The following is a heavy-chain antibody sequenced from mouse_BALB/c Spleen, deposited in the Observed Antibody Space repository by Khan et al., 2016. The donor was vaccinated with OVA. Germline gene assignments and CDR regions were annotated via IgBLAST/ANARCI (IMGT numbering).Heavy chain of an antibody. V-gene: IGHV2-6-5*01. CDR1: GFSSSDYG. CDR2: TWGGGST. Sequence: QVQLKGSEPGLVAPSQNLSITSPVPGFSSSDYGVSCIRQPPGKGLEWLGVTWGGGSTFYTSALKSRLSLSKDNPKSQGFLKMCSLQIDDTAMFYCAKGVWSYYYTLNYWGQGTSVTVSS. J-gene: IGHJ4*01. CDR3: AKGVWSYYYTLNY.